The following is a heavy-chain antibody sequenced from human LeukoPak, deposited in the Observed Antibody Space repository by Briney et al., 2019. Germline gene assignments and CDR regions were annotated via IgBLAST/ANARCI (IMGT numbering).Heavy chain of an antibody. D-gene: IGHD5-24*01. Sequence: GGSLRLSCAASGFTFSGSAMHWVRQAPGKGLEWVSSISSSSSYIYYADSVKGRFTISRDNAKNSLYLQMNSLRAEDTAVYYCARDLIREMATPFDAFDIWGQGTMVTVSS. V-gene: IGHV3-21*01. CDR2: ISSSSSYI. CDR3: ARDLIREMATPFDAFDI. J-gene: IGHJ3*02. CDR1: GFTFSGSA.